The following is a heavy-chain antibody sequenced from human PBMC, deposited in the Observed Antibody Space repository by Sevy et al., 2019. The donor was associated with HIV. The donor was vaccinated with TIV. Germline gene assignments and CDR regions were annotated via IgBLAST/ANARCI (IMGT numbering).Heavy chain of an antibody. CDR3: AKDRATGPLEYYFDS. J-gene: IGHJ4*02. V-gene: IGHV3-30*18. CDR2: ISHDGSNK. CDR1: GFIFSNYG. D-gene: IGHD1-1*01. Sequence: GSLRLSCAASGFIFSNYGMHWVRLSPGKGLEWVAVISHDGSNKYYGDSVRGRFTISRDISKNTLFLQMNSLRAEDTAVYYCAKDRATGPLEYYFDSWGQGTLVTVSS.